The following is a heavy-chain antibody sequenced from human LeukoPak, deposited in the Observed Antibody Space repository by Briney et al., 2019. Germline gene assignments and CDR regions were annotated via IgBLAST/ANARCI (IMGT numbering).Heavy chain of an antibody. CDR2: FDPEDGGT. CDR3: TTCLNGAGQPVAIYYYGMDT. V-gene: IGHV1-24*01. CDR1: GYTLTEMS. J-gene: IGHJ6*02. D-gene: IGHD2-2*01. Sequence: ASVKVSRKVSGYTLTEMSIHWVRQAPGGALEWMGGFDPEDGGTVYAPKFQGRVTMTEDTSADTAYMELSSLRSEDTTVYYCTTCLNGAGQPVAIYYYGMDTWGHGTTVTVSS.